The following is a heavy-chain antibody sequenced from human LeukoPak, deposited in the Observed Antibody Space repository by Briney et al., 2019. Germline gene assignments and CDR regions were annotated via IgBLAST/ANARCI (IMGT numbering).Heavy chain of an antibody. D-gene: IGHD3-22*01. CDR1: GFTFSSYA. CDR3: AKALIPTYYYDSSGYYHLGY. J-gene: IGHJ4*02. CDR2: ISGSGGST. Sequence: GGSPRLSCAASGFTFSSYAMSWVRQARGGGVEWVSAISGSGGSTYYADSVKGRFTISRDNSKNTLYLQMNSLRAEDTAVYYCAKALIPTYYYDSSGYYHLGYWGQGTLVTVSS. V-gene: IGHV3-23*01.